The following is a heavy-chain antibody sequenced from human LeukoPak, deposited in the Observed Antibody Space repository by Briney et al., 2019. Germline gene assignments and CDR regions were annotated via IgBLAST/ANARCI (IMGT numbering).Heavy chain of an antibody. CDR2: INPNSGGT. J-gene: IGHJ6*04. V-gene: IGHV1-2*04. Sequence: GSVKVSCKASGYTFTGYYMHWVRQAPGQGLEWMGWINPNSGGTNYAQKFQGWVTMTRDTSISTAYMELSRLRSDDTAVYYCARERRYSSGGRNYGMDVWGKGTTVTVSS. CDR3: ARERRYSSGGRNYGMDV. D-gene: IGHD2-15*01. CDR1: GYTFTGYY.